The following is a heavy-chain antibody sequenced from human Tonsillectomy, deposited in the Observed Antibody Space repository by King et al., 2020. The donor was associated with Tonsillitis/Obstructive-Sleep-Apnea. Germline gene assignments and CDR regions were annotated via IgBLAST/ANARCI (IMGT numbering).Heavy chain of an antibody. CDR3: AREAASYYDFWGGFYTYNWFDP. CDR2: IWYDGSNK. Sequence: VQLVESGGGVVQPGRSLRLSCAASGFTFSSYGMHWVRQAPGKGLEWVAVIWYDGSNKYYADSVKGRFTISRDNSKNTLYLQMNSLRAEDTAVYYCAREAASYYDFWGGFYTYNWFDPWGQGTLAT. D-gene: IGHD3-3*01. J-gene: IGHJ5*02. V-gene: IGHV3-33*01. CDR1: GFTFSSYG.